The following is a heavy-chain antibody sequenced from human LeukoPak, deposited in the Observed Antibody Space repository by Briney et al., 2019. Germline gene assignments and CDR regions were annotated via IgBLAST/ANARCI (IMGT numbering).Heavy chain of an antibody. D-gene: IGHD1-14*01. CDR3: AKASTVLKPIDY. CDR1: GFTFSTDA. CDR2: ISPNGGRT. J-gene: IGHJ4*02. Sequence: GGSLRLSCAASGFTFSTDAMTWVRQGPGKGLQWVSSISPNGGRTYYADSVKGRFTISRDNSKNRLYLQMYTLRAEDTAVYFRAKASTVLKPIDYWGQGTLVTVSS. V-gene: IGHV3-23*01.